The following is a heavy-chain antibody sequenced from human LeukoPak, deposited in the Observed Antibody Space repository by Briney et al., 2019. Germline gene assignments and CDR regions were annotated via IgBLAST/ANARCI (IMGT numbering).Heavy chain of an antibody. Sequence: GGALRLSCAASGFTFSSYGMHWVRQAPGKGLVWVSRINSGGNSTNYADSVKGRFTISRDNAKNTLYLQMNSLRAEDTAVYYCASDFWSGYYTPMGVNYWGQGPLVTVSS. CDR3: ASDFWSGYYTPMGVNY. CDR2: INSGGNST. D-gene: IGHD3-3*01. V-gene: IGHV3-74*01. CDR1: GFTFSSYG. J-gene: IGHJ4*02.